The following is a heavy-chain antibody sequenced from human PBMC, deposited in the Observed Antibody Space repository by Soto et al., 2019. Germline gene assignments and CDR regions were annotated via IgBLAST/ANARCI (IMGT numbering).Heavy chain of an antibody. V-gene: IGHV4-30-2*01. CDR3: ARGRTQINMVRGDVGWFDP. Sequence: QLQLQESGSGLVKPSQTLSLTCAVSGGSISSGGYFWIWLRQPPGKGLECIGYIYHSGSTYYNPSLKSRVTISVERSINQFSLKPSSVTAADTAVYYCARGRTQINMVRGDVGWFDPWGQGTLLTVSS. D-gene: IGHD3-10*01. CDR2: IYHSGST. CDR1: GGSISSGGYF. J-gene: IGHJ5*02.